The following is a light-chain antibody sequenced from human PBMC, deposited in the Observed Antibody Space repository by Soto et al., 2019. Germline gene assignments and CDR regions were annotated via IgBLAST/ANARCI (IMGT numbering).Light chain of an antibody. CDR2: EVN. Sequence: QSALTQPASVSGSPGQSITISCTGTSSDIGAYNYVSWYQHHPGTAPKVIIYEVNNRLSGVSFRFSGSKSGNTASLTISGLQAEDEADYYCSAYKTTRTYVFGSGTKLTVL. J-gene: IGLJ1*01. CDR1: SSDIGAYNY. CDR3: SAYKTTRTYV. V-gene: IGLV2-14*01.